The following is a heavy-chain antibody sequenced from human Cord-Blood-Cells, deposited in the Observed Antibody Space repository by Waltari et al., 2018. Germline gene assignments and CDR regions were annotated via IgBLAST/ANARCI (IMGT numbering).Heavy chain of an antibody. Sequence: QVQLQQWGAGLLKPSETLSLTCAVYGGSFRGYYWSWIRQPPGKGLEWIGEINQSGSTNYNPSLKSRVTISVDTSKNQFSLKLSSVTAADTAVYYCARASYGYYYYYMDVWGKGTTVTVSS. CDR2: INQSGST. D-gene: IGHD5-18*01. V-gene: IGHV4-34*01. CDR3: ARASYGYYYYYMDV. J-gene: IGHJ6*03. CDR1: GGSFRGYY.